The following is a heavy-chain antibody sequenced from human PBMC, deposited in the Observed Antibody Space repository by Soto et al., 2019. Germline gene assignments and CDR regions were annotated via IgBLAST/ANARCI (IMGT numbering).Heavy chain of an antibody. V-gene: IGHV5-10-1*01. CDR2: IDPSDAYT. D-gene: IGHD6-19*01. Sequence: PGEALKISCKGSGYSFTSYWISWVRQMPGKGLEWMGRIDPSDAYTNYSPSFQGHVTISADKSISTAYLQWSSLKASDTAMYYRARLCPFSGWYSTCRTDYWGQGTLVTVSS. J-gene: IGHJ4*02. CDR3: ARLCPFSGWYSTCRTDY. CDR1: GYSFTSYW.